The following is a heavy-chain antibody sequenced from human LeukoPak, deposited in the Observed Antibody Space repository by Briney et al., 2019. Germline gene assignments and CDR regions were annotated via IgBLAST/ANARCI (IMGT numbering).Heavy chain of an antibody. Sequence: SETLSLTCTVSGASISSGSYYWNWIRQPAGKGLEWIGRFYASGSTNYSPSLKSRVSISADTSKNQFSLKVISVTAADTSVYKCARENDNWGSRFDDRGQGTLVTVSS. J-gene: IGHJ4*02. CDR3: ARENDNWGSRFDD. D-gene: IGHD7-27*01. V-gene: IGHV4-61*02. CDR2: FYASGST. CDR1: GASISSGSYY.